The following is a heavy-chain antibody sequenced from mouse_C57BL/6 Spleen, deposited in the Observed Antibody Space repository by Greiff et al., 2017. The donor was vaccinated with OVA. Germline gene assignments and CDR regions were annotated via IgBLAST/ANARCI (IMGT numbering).Heavy chain of an antibody. V-gene: IGHV5-4*01. CDR3: ASDYDLAY. Sequence: EVQLVESGGGLVKPGGSLKLSCAASGFTFSSYAMSWVRQTPEKRLEWVATISDGGSYTYYPDNVQGRFTISRDNAKNNLYLQMSHLKSEDTAMYYCASDYDLAYWGQGTLVTVSA. D-gene: IGHD1-1*01. J-gene: IGHJ3*01. CDR1: GFTFSSYA. CDR2: ISDGGSYT.